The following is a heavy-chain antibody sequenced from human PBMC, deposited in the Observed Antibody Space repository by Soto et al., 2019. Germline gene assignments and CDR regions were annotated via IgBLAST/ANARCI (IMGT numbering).Heavy chain of an antibody. CDR3: ARLGIVLFTATNPFKRFDP. J-gene: IGHJ5*02. CDR2: IIPIFGTA. CDR1: GGTFSSYA. Sequence: SVKVSCKASGGTFSSYAISWVRQAPGQGLEWMGGIIPIFGTANYAQKFQGRVTITADESTSTAYMELSSLRSEDTAVYYCARLGIVLFTATNPFKRFDPWGPGPLVTGS. D-gene: IGHD1-26*01. V-gene: IGHV1-69*13.